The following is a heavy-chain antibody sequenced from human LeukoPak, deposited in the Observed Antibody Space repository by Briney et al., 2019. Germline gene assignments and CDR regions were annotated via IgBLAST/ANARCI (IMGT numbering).Heavy chain of an antibody. CDR1: GFTFSSYA. CDR3: ARALRVTTGFDY. V-gene: IGHV3-30-3*01. J-gene: IGHJ4*02. D-gene: IGHD2-21*02. CDR2: ISYDGSNK. Sequence: GGSLRLSYAASGFTFSSYAMHWVRQAPGKGLEWVAVISYDGSNKYYADSVKGRFTISRDNSKNTLYLQMNSLRAEDTAVYYCARALRVTTGFDYWGQGTLVTVSS.